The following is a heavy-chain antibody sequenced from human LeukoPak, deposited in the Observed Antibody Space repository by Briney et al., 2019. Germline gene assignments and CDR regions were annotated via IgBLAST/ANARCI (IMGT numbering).Heavy chain of an antibody. V-gene: IGHV4-30-2*01. Sequence: PSETLSLTCAVSGGSISSGGYSWSWIRQPPGKGLEWIGYIYHSGSTYYNPSLKSRVTISVDRSKNQYSLKLSSVTAADTAVYYCARGGRCSSTSCYNAFDYWGQGTLVTVSS. D-gene: IGHD2-2*02. CDR2: IYHSGST. J-gene: IGHJ4*02. CDR1: GGSISSGGYS. CDR3: ARGGRCSSTSCYNAFDY.